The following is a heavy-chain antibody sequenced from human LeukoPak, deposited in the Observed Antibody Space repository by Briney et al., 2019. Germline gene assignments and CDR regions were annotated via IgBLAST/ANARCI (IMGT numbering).Heavy chain of an antibody. Sequence: PGGSLRLSCAASGFTFSTYAMSWVRQTPGKGLEWVSSITSRDGTTYYADSVKGRFTISRDNSENTLFLPMNSLRAEDTAVYYCARDRPNYYDSSGHYYRRDGDYWGQGTLVTVSS. J-gene: IGHJ4*02. CDR1: GFTFSTYA. D-gene: IGHD3-22*01. V-gene: IGHV3-23*01. CDR3: ARDRPNYYDSSGHYYRRDGDY. CDR2: ITSRDGTT.